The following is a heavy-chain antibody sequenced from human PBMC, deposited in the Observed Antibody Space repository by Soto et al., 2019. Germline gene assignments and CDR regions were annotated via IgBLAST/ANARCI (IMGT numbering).Heavy chain of an antibody. J-gene: IGHJ4*02. CDR2: ISSSGSTT. Sequence: EVQLVESGGGLIQPGGSLRLSCGASGFTFSNFHMNWVRQAPGKGLEWVSYISSSGSTTYYADSVKGRFTISRDNARNSLFLQMNSLTDKDTAVYYCASDVFVYDTNGYHSHYWGQGTLVTVSS. V-gene: IGHV3-48*02. D-gene: IGHD3-22*01. CDR3: ASDVFVYDTNGYHSHY. CDR1: GFTFSNFH.